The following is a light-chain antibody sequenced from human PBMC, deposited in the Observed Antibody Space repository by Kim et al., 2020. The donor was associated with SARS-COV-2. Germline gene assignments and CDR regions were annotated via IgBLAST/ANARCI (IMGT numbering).Light chain of an antibody. Sequence: DIVMTQSPLSLPVTPGEPASISCRSSQSLLHSNGYNYLDWYLQKPGQSPQLLIYLGSNRASGVPDRFSGCGSGTDFTLKISRVEAEDVGVYYCMQALQTLWTFGQGTKVDIK. J-gene: IGKJ1*01. CDR3: MQALQTLWT. CDR2: LGS. CDR1: QSLLHSNGYNY. V-gene: IGKV2-28*01.